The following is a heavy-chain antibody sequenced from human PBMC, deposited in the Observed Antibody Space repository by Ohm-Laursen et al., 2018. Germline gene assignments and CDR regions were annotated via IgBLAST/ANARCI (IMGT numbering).Heavy chain of an antibody. CDR1: GVSITSHY. Sequence: SETLSLTCIVSGVSITSHYWGWIRQPPGKGLEWIAYIYNSVTNYNPSLKSRVTISVDTSKNQFSLRLSSVTAADTAVYSCARRDITKAFNIWGQGTLVTVSS. J-gene: IGHJ3*02. CDR2: IYNSVT. CDR3: ARRDITKAFNI. V-gene: IGHV4-4*09. D-gene: IGHD2-21*02.